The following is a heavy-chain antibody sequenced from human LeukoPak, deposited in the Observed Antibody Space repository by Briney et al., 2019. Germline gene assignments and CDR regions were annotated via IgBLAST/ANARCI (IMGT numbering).Heavy chain of an antibody. CDR3: AKDSGYSYGHGLDY. D-gene: IGHD5-18*01. V-gene: IGHV3-30*02. Sequence: GGSLRLSCAASGFTFSTYNMRWVRQAPGKGLEWVALMLSDESNKYHADSVKGRFTISRDNSKNALFLQMNSLRDEDTAVYYCAKDSGYSYGHGLDYWGQGTLVTVSS. CDR2: MLSDESNK. J-gene: IGHJ4*02. CDR1: GFTFSTYN.